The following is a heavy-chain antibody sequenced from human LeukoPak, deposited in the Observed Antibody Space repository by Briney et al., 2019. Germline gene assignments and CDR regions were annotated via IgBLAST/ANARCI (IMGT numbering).Heavy chain of an antibody. D-gene: IGHD4-23*01. CDR3: AREAYGGNSADY. CDR1: GFTFSSYE. V-gene: IGHV3-48*03. Sequence: PGGSLRLSCAASGFTFSSYEMNWVRQAPGKGLEWVSYISSSGSTIYYADSVKGRFTISKDNAKNSLYLQMNSLRAEDTAVYYCAREAYGGNSADYWGQGTLVTVSS. J-gene: IGHJ4*02. CDR2: ISSSGSTI.